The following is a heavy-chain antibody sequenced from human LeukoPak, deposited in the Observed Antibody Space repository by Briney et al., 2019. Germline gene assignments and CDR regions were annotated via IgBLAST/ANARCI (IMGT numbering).Heavy chain of an antibody. D-gene: IGHD6-13*01. CDR2: IYYSGST. CDR3: ARPMIAAAGACFDY. J-gene: IGHJ4*02. V-gene: IGHV4-59*08. CDR1: GGSISSYY. Sequence: SETLSLTCTVSGGSISSYYWSWIRQPPGKGLEWIGYIYYSGSTNYNPSLKSRVTISVDTSKNQFSLKLSSVTAADTAVYYCARPMIAAAGACFDYWGQGTQVTVSS.